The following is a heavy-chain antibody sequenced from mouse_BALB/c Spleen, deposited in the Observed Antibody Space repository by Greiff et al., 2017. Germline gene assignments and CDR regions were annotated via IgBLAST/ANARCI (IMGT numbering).Heavy chain of an antibody. CDR3: ARSETTPDY. D-gene: IGHD1-1*01. CDR1: GYAFTNYL. V-gene: IGHV1-54*01. J-gene: IGHJ2*01. CDR2: INPGSGGT. Sequence: QVQLQQSGAELVRPGTSVKVSCKASGYAFTNYLIEWVKQRPGQGLEWIGVINPGSGGTNYNEKFKGKATLTADKSSSTAYMQLSSLTSDDSAVYFCARSETTPDYWGRGTTLTVS.